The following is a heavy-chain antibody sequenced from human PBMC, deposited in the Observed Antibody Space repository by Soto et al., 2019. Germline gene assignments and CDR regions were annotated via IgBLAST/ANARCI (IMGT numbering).Heavy chain of an antibody. CDR3: ARDEAPSTRGFGGFFACPCDC. CDR2: IWYDGSNK. D-gene: IGHD3-10*01. V-gene: IGHV3-33*01. J-gene: IGHJ4*02. CDR1: GFTFSSYG. Sequence: QVQLVESGGGVVQPGRSLRLSCAASGFTFSSYGMHWVRQAPGKGLEWVAVIWYDGSNKYYADSVKGRFTISRDNSKNVRYRRRHSLRAEGTAVASGARDEAPSTRGFGGFFACPCDCGGQGTLVAVSS.